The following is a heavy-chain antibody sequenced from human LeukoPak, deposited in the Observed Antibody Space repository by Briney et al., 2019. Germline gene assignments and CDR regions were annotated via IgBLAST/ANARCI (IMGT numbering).Heavy chain of an antibody. D-gene: IGHD3-16*02. Sequence: GGSLRLSCAASGFTFSTYTMNWGRQAPGKGLEWVSGMSVSGGSTTYEDSVKGRFTISTDNSKSILYLQMNSLRAEGAAVSYCSGRCGDVWGTCRFIYWGQGTLVIVSS. CDR3: SGRCGDVWGTCRFIY. J-gene: IGHJ4*02. V-gene: IGHV3-23*01. CDR1: GFTFSTYT. CDR2: MSVSGGST.